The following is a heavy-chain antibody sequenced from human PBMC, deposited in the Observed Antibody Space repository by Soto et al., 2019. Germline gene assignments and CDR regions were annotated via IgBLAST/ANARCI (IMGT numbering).Heavy chain of an antibody. Sequence: SQTLSLTCAISGDSVSSDNAAWNWIRQSPSRGLEWLGRAYYRSKWYIEYAPSVNSRITINPDTSKNQLSLHLISVNLEDTAVYYCVRSRVFIAVTSVTNYYYYCCMDVWGQGPSVTVSS. CDR3: VRSRVFIAVTSVTNYYYYCCMDV. CDR2: AYYRSKWYI. CDR1: GDSVSSDNAA. V-gene: IGHV6-1*01. J-gene: IGHJ6*02. D-gene: IGHD6-19*01.